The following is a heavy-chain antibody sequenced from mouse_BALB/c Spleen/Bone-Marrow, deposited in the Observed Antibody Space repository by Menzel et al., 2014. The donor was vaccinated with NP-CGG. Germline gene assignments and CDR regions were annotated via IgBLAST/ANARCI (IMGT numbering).Heavy chain of an antibody. J-gene: IGHJ4*01. CDR2: IYPGDGDT. V-gene: IGHV1-80*01. CDR3: ARWITTVVATYVMDY. D-gene: IGHD1-1*01. Sequence: VKLVESGAELVRPGSSVKISCKASGYAFSSYWMNWVKQRPGQGLEWIGQIYPGDGDTNYNGKFKGKATLTADKSSSTAYMQLSSLTSEDSAVYFCARWITTVVATYVMDYWGQGTSVTVSS. CDR1: GYAFSSYW.